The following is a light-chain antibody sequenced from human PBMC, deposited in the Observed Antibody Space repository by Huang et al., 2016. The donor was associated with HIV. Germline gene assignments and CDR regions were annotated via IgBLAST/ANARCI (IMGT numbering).Light chain of an antibody. CDR2: GAS. CDR3: QQYGSSLA. Sequence: EIVLTQSPGILSLSPGESATLSCRASQSVFNNNYLAWYQQKPGPAPRRLIFGASSTATGISDRFRGSGSGTDFTLTISRLEPEDFAVYYCQQYGSSLAFGPGTKVEIK. V-gene: IGKV3-20*01. CDR1: QSVFNNNY. J-gene: IGKJ1*01.